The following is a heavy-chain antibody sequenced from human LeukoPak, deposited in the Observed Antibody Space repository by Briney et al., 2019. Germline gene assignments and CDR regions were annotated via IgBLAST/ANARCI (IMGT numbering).Heavy chain of an antibody. Sequence: SETLSLTCTVSGGSISSYYWSWIRQPPGKGLEWIGYIYCSGSTNYNPSLKSRVTISVDTSKNQFSLKLSSVTAADTAVYYCARDHTTRDAFDIWGQGTMVTVSS. CDR2: IYCSGST. CDR3: ARDHTTRDAFDI. V-gene: IGHV4-59*01. CDR1: GGSISSYY. D-gene: IGHD1-14*01. J-gene: IGHJ3*02.